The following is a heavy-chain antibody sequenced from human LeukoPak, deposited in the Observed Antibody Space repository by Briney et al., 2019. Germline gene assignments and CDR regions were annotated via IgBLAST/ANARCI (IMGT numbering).Heavy chain of an antibody. V-gene: IGHV3-48*04. CDR1: GFTFSSYS. J-gene: IGHJ5*02. CDR2: ISSSSSTI. CDR3: ARDSHPVWEQPSFDP. D-gene: IGHD6-13*01. Sequence: GGSLRPSCAASGFTFSSYSMNWVRQAPGKGLEWVSHISSSSSTIYYADSVKGRFTISRDNAKNSLYLQMNSLRAEDTAVYYCARDSHPVWEQPSFDPWGQGTLVTVSS.